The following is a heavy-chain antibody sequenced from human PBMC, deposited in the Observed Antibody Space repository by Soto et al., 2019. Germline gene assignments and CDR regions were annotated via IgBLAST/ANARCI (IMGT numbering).Heavy chain of an antibody. CDR3: ARDMEVLLWFGELSYLFDY. CDR1: GYTFTSYA. Sequence: ASVKVSCKASGYTFTSYAMHWVRQAPGQRLEWMGWINAGNGNTKYSQKFQGRVTITRDTSASTAYMELSSLRSEDTAVYYCARDMEVLLWFGELSYLFDYWGQGTLVTVSS. V-gene: IGHV1-3*01. CDR2: INAGNGNT. D-gene: IGHD3-10*01. J-gene: IGHJ4*02.